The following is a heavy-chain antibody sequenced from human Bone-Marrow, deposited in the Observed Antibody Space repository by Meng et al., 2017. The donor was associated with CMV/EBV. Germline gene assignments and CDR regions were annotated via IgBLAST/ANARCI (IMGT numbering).Heavy chain of an antibody. V-gene: IGHV1-58*01. Sequence: SVKVSCKASGFTFTSYAVQWVRQARGQRLEWIGWMDVGSGNTNYAQKFQERVTITRDTSTSTGYMDLSSLRPEDTAVYVCAGERYDQGYYYYCLDCWGQGPTVTVSS. CDR3: AGERYDQGYYYYCLDC. D-gene: IGHD1-1*01. CDR2: MDVGSGNT. J-gene: IGHJ6*02. CDR1: GFTFTSYA.